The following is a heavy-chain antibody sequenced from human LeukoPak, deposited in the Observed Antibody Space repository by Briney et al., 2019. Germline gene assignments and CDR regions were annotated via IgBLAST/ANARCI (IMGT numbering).Heavy chain of an antibody. CDR2: IIPIFGTA. V-gene: IGHV1-69*05. CDR3: GSGGGNFHYMDV. Sequence: ASVKVSCKASGGIFRSYAISWVRQAPGQGLEWMGGIIPIFGTANYAQKFQGRVTITTDESTSTAYMELSSLRSEDTAVYYCGSGGGNFHYMDVWGKGTTVTVSS. D-gene: IGHD4-23*01. J-gene: IGHJ6*03. CDR1: GGIFRSYA.